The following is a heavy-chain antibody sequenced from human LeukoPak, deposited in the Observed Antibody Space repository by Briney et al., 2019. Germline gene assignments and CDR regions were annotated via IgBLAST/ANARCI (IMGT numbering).Heavy chain of an antibody. V-gene: IGHV4-59*01. CDR1: GGSISSYY. J-gene: IGHJ1*01. CDR2: IYYSGST. Sequence: PSETLSLTCTVSGGSISSYYWSWIRQPPGKGLEWIGYIYYSGSTNYNPSLKSRVTISVDTSKNQFSLKLSSVTAADTAVYYCARAERRIAADQYFQHWGQGTLVTVSS. D-gene: IGHD6-13*01. CDR3: ARAERRIAADQYFQH.